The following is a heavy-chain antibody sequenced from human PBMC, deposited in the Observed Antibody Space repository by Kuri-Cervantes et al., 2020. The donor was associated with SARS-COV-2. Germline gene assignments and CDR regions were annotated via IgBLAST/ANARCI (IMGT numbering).Heavy chain of an antibody. CDR3: ARDLDYYGSGKEYGMDV. CDR2: INPDGSYT. J-gene: IGHJ6*02. V-gene: IGHV3-74*01. Sequence: GGSLRLSCAASGFTFSGHWIHWVRQAPGKGLVWVSRINPDGSYTNNADSVKGRFTLSRDNAKNMLFLQMNSLRAEDTAVYYCARDLDYYGSGKEYGMDVWGQGTTVTVSS. CDR1: GFTFSGHW. D-gene: IGHD3-10*01.